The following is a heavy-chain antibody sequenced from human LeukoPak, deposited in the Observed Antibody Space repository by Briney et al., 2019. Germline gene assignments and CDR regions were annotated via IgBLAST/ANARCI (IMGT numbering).Heavy chain of an antibody. CDR1: GFTSSDYY. Sequence: GGSLRLSCAASGFTSSDYYMSWIRQAPGKGLEWVSYISSSGTTIYYADSVKGRFTISRDNAKNSLYLQMNSLRAEDTAVYYCARARPSATYYYDSSGYLVWGQGTLVTVSS. J-gene: IGHJ4*02. CDR3: ARARPSATYYYDSSGYLV. D-gene: IGHD3-22*01. V-gene: IGHV3-11*01. CDR2: ISSSGTTI.